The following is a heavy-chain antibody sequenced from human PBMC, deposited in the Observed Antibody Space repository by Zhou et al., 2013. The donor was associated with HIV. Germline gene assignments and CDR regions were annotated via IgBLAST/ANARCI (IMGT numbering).Heavy chain of an antibody. CDR2: INLNSGAT. J-gene: IGHJ4*02. CDR1: GYAFSDHY. CDR3: ARADTVTTYHFDY. Sequence: EYLVQSGAEVKKPGASVKVSCKASGYAFSDHYMHWVRQAPGQGLEWMGWINLNSGATRSSPKFQGKVFMTRDTSIKTAYLEVSRLRSDDTAVYYCARADTVTTYHFDYWGQGTLVTVSS. V-gene: IGHV1-2*02. D-gene: IGHD4-4*01.